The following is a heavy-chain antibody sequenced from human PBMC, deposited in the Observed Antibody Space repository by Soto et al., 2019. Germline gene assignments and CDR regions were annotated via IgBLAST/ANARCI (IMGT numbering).Heavy chain of an antibody. D-gene: IGHD1-20*01. CDR1: DASISSSTW. CDR2: VYHSGST. CDR3: ASSNNYNWFDP. Sequence: PSETLSLTCTVSDASISSSTWWSWVRQPPGRGLEWIGEVYHSGSTKCNPSLKSRVTMSVDKSKNQLTLNLSSVTAADTAVYFCASSNNYNWFDPWGQGTLVTVSS. V-gene: IGHV4-4*02. J-gene: IGHJ5*02.